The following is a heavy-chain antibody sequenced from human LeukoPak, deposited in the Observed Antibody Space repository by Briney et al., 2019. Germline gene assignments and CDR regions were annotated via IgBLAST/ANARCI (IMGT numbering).Heavy chain of an antibody. CDR1: GYTFTSYA. J-gene: IGHJ4*02. CDR2: INAGNGNT. V-gene: IGHV1-3*01. D-gene: IGHD3-10*01. CDR3: ARDGLLWFGGLSPRFDY. Sequence: ASVKVSCKASGYTFTSYAMHWVRQAPGQRLEWMGWINAGNGNTKYSQKFQGRVTITRDTSASTAYMELSSLRSEDTAVYYCARDGLLWFGGLSPRFDYWGQGTLVTVSS.